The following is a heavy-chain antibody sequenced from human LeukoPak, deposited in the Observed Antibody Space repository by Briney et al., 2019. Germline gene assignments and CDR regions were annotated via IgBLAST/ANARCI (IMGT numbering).Heavy chain of an antibody. CDR3: ARSIIVVVPADDYGMDV. CDR1: GYTFTGYY. V-gene: IGHV1-2*04. J-gene: IGHJ6*04. Sequence: ASVKVSCKASGYTFTGYYMHWLGQAAGRGREWMGWINPNSGGTNYAQKFQGWVTMTRDTSISTAYMELSRLRSDDTAVDYCARSIIVVVPADDYGMDVWGKGTKVTVSS. CDR2: INPNSGGT. D-gene: IGHD2-2*01.